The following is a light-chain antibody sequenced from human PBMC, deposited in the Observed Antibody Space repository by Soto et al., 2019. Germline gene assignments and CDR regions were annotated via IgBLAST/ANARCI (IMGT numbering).Light chain of an antibody. V-gene: IGLV2-8*01. Sequence: QSALTQPPSASGSPGQSVTISCTGTSSDVGGYKFVSWYQQHPGKAPKLLIFDVSRRPSGVPDRFSGSKSGNTASLTVSGLQADDEADYYCSSYAGNNNVVFGGGTKLTVL. CDR1: SSDVGGYKF. J-gene: IGLJ2*01. CDR3: SSYAGNNNVV. CDR2: DVS.